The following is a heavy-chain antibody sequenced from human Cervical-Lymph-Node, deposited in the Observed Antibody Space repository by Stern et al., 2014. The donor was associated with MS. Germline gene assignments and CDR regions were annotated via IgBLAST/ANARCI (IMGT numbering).Heavy chain of an antibody. CDR1: GFTFSSYA. V-gene: IGHV3-30*01. D-gene: IGHD6-19*01. CDR3: AREGAVAGTTPFDY. Sequence: VQLVQSGGGVVQPGRSLRLSCAASGFTFSSYAMHWVRQAPGKGLEWVAVISYDGSNKYYADSVKGRFTISIDNSKNTLYLQMNSLRAEDTAVYYCAREGAVAGTTPFDYWGQGTLVTVSS. CDR2: ISYDGSNK. J-gene: IGHJ4*02.